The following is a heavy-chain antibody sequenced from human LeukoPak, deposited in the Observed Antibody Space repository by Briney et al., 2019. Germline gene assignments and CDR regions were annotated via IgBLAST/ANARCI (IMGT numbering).Heavy chain of an antibody. CDR1: GFTFSSYG. CDR3: VKVGDHDYGDYFYY. D-gene: IGHD4-17*01. Sequence: PGRSLRLSCAASGFTFSSYGMHWVRQAPGKGLEWVAVIWYDGSNKYYADSVKGRFTISRDNSKNTLYLQMNSLRAEDTSVYYCVKVGDHDYGDYFYYWGQGTLVTVSS. J-gene: IGHJ4*02. V-gene: IGHV3-33*06. CDR2: IWYDGSNK.